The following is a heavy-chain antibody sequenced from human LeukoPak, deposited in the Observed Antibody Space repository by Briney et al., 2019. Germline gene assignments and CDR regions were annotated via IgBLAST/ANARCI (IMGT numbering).Heavy chain of an antibody. Sequence: SETLSLTCTVSGGSISSSSYYWGWIRQPPGKGLEWIGSIYYSGSTYYNPSLKSRVTISVDTSKNQFSLKLSSVTAADTAVYYCARASPLRGRIRGYPNDYWGQGTLVTVSS. D-gene: IGHD3-10*01. J-gene: IGHJ4*02. V-gene: IGHV4-39*01. CDR1: GGSISSSSYY. CDR2: IYYSGST. CDR3: ARASPLRGRIRGYPNDY.